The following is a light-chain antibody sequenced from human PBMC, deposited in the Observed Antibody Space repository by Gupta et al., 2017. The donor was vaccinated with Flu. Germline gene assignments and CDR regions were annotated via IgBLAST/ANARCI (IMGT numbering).Light chain of an antibody. CDR3: QQTDSIPWT. CDR1: QPISTN. CDR2: AAS. Sequence: DIHLTQSPSSLSASVGDKVTITCRASQPISTNLNWYQQKPGSAPKLLIYAASTLQTGVPSRFSGSGSGTDLTLTISSLQTEDFAVYFCQQTDSIPWTFGQGTKVDIK. J-gene: IGKJ1*01. V-gene: IGKV1-39*01.